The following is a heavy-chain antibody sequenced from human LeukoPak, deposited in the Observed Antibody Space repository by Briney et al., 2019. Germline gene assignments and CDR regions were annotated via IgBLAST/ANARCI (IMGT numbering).Heavy chain of an antibody. J-gene: IGHJ4*02. Sequence: SGTLSLTCAVSGGSISNSHWWSWVRQSPEKGLEWIGEIYHSGSTNYNPSLKSRVIISVDTSKNQFSLKLSSVTAADTAVYYCARELGDYDFDYWGQGTLVTVSS. V-gene: IGHV4-4*02. CDR1: GGSISNSHW. CDR2: IYHSGST. CDR3: ARELGDYDFDY. D-gene: IGHD4-17*01.